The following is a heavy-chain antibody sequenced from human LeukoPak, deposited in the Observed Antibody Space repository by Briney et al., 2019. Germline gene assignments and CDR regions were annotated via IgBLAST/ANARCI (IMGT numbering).Heavy chain of an antibody. CDR3: AKSRAAIVGATTSYDY. CDR1: GFTFSSYA. CDR2: ISWNSGSI. Sequence: PGGSLRLSCAASGFTFSSYAMSWVRQAPGKGLEWVSGISWNSGSIGYADSVKGRFTISRDNAKNSLYLQMNSLRAEDTALYYCAKSRAAIVGATTSYDYWGQGTLVTVSS. D-gene: IGHD1-26*01. J-gene: IGHJ4*02. V-gene: IGHV3-9*01.